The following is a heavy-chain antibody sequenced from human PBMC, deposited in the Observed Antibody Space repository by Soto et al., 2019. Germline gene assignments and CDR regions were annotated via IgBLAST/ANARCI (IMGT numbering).Heavy chain of an antibody. CDR1: GYTFTGYY. V-gene: IGHV1-2*02. J-gene: IGHJ5*02. CDR2: INPNSGGT. D-gene: IGHD6-13*01. CDR3: ARSEDSSSWYVNWFDP. Sequence: ASVKVSCKASGYTFTGYYMHWVRQAPGQGLEWMGWINPNSGGTNYAQKCQGRVTMTRDTSISTAYMELSRLRSDDAAVYYCARSEDSSSWYVNWFDPWGQGTLVTVSS.